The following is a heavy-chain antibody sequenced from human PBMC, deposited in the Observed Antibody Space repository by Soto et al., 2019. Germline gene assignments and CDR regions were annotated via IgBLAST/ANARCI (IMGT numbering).Heavy chain of an antibody. Sequence: PSETLSLTCAVYGGSFSGYYWSWIRQPPGKGLEWIGEINHSGSTNYNPSLKSRVTISVDTSKNQFSLKLSSVTAADTAVHYCAREGSSGYCSSTSCYDFDYWGQGTLVTVSS. V-gene: IGHV4-34*01. CDR3: AREGSSGYCSSTSCYDFDY. J-gene: IGHJ4*02. D-gene: IGHD2-2*01. CDR1: GGSFSGYY. CDR2: INHSGST.